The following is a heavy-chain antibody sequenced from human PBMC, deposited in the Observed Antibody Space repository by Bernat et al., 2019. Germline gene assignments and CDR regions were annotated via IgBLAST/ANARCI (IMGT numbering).Heavy chain of an antibody. CDR1: GGSISSYY. V-gene: IGHV4-59*04. Sequence: QVQLQESGPGLVKPSETLSLTCTVSGGSISSYYWSWIRQPPGKGLEWIGYIYYGGSTYYNPSLKSRVTMSVDTSKNQFSLKLSSVTAADTAVYYCSARSNDYGDYVGIDYWGQGTLVTVSS. CDR2: IYYGGST. J-gene: IGHJ4*02. CDR3: SARSNDYGDYVGIDY. D-gene: IGHD4-17*01.